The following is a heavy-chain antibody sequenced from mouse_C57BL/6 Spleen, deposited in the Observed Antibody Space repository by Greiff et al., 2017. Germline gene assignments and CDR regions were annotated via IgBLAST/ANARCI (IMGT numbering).Heavy chain of an antibody. CDR1: GFTFSDYY. J-gene: IGHJ1*03. CDR2: INYDGSST. D-gene: IGHD4-1*01. Sequence: EVKLVESEGGLVQPGRSMKLSCTASGFTFSDYYMAWVRQVPEKGLEWVANINYDGSSTYYLDSLKSRFIISRDNAKNILYLQMSSLKSEDTATYYCARGTGTVIYWYFDVWGTGTTVTVSS. CDR3: ARGTGTVIYWYFDV. V-gene: IGHV5-16*01.